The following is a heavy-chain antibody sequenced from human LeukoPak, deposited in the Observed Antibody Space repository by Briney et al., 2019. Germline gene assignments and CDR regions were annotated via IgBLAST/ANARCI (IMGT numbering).Heavy chain of an antibody. D-gene: IGHD3/OR15-3a*01. CDR1: DGSIRTYY. Sequence: SETLSLTCSVSDGSIRTYYWSWIRQSPGQGLEWIGNIYYRGDINYNPSLRSRVIISIDTSKNQFSLKVTSLTAADTAVYYCATNKDWAEADWGQGTLVIVSS. V-gene: IGHV4-59*03. CDR3: ATNKDWAEAD. J-gene: IGHJ4*02. CDR2: IYYRGDI.